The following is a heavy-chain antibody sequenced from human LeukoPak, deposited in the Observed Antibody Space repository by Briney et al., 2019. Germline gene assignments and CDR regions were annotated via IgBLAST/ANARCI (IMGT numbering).Heavy chain of an antibody. Sequence: ASVKVSCKASGGTFSSYAISWVRQAPGQGLEWMGGIIPIFGTANYAQKFQGRVTITTDESTSTAYMELSSLRSEDTAVYYCARSPYDVRVQLWSYFDYWGQGTLVTVSS. D-gene: IGHD5-18*01. V-gene: IGHV1-69*05. CDR2: IIPIFGTA. J-gene: IGHJ4*02. CDR1: GGTFSSYA. CDR3: ARSPYDVRVQLWSYFDY.